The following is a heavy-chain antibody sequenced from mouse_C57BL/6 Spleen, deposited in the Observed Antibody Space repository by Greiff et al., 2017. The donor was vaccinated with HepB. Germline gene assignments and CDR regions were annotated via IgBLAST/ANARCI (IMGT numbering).Heavy chain of an antibody. CDR1: GYTFTSYW. J-gene: IGHJ2*01. D-gene: IGHD2-3*01. Sequence: QVQLQQPGAELVKPGASVKLSCKASGYTFTSYWMHWVKQRPGQGLEWIGMIHPNSGSTNYNEKFESKATLTVDKSSSTAYMQLSSLTSEDSAVYYCARRKGYYNYFDYWGQGTTLTVSS. CDR2: IHPNSGST. V-gene: IGHV1-64*01. CDR3: ARRKGYYNYFDY.